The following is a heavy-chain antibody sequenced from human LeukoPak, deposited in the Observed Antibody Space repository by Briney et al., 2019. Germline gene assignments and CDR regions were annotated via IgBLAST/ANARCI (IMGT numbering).Heavy chain of an antibody. CDR3: ATTKIWSGYYSSGYYFDY. V-gene: IGHV3-7*01. Sequence: GGSLRLSCTASGFTFSNFWMGWVRQAPGKGLEWVANIKQDGSEKYYVDSVKGRFTISRDNAKNSLYLQMNSLRAEDTAVYYCATTKIWSGYYSSGYYFDYWGQGTLVTVSS. D-gene: IGHD3-3*01. CDR1: GFTFSNFW. CDR2: IKQDGSEK. J-gene: IGHJ4*02.